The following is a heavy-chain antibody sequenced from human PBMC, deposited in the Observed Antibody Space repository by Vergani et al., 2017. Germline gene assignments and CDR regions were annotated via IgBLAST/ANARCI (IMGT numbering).Heavy chain of an antibody. D-gene: IGHD3-3*01. J-gene: IGHJ6*03. V-gene: IGHV3-30*18. Sequence: QVQLVESGGGVVQPGRSLRLSCAASGFTFSSYGMHWVRQAPGKGLEWVAVISYDGSNKYYADSVKGRFTISRDNSKNTLYLQMNSLRAEDTAVYYCAKGFTIFGYYYYYMDVWGKGTTVTVSS. CDR3: AKGFTIFGYYYYYMDV. CDR1: GFTFSSYG. CDR2: ISYDGSNK.